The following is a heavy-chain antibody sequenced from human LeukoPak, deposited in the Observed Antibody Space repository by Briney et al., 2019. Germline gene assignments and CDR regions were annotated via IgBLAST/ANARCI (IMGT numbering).Heavy chain of an antibody. CDR1: GYSISSGYY. CDR3: ARRKSSGYYDW. J-gene: IGHJ4*02. D-gene: IGHD3-22*01. V-gene: IGHV4-38-2*01. Sequence: SETLSLTCAVSGYSISSGYYWGWIRQPPGKGLEWIGGIYHSGSTYYNPSLKSRATISVDTSKNQFSLKLSSVTAADTAVYYCARRKSSGYYDWWGQGTLVTVSS. CDR2: IYHSGST.